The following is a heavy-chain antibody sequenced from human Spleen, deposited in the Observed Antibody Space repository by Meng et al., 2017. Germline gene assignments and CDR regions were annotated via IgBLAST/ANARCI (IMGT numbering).Heavy chain of an antibody. CDR3: ARDPIAATGYFDY. V-gene: IGHV3-23*01. CDR2: ISNNGDT. CDR1: GFTFTSYG. D-gene: IGHD6-25*01. Sequence: GESLKISCRTSGFTFTSYGMGWVRQAPGKGLEWVATISNNGDTHYADSMTGRFTISRDNSKNTLYLQMNSLRAEDTAVYYCARDPIAATGYFDYWGQGTLVTVSS. J-gene: IGHJ4*02.